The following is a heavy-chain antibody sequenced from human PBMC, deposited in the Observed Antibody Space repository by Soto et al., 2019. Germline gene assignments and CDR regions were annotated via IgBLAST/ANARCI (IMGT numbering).Heavy chain of an antibody. CDR1: AGTFSSYD. CDR2: IIPIYGTA. D-gene: IGHD2-15*01. J-gene: IGHJ6*02. V-gene: IGHV1-69*12. CDR3: ARGGVEVAASRHSRMDA. Sequence: QVQLVQSGAEVKKPGSSVKVSCKASAGTFSSYDISWVRQAPGQGLEWMGGIIPIYGTANYAQKFQGRVTSTAAECTSIAYIELYRLKAEDTAVYYCARGGVEVAASRHSRMDAWGQGTTVTVSS.